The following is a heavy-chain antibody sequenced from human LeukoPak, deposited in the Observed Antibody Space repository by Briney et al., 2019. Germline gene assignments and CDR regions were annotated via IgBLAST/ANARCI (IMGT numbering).Heavy chain of an antibody. V-gene: IGHV5-51*01. CDR3: ARNGYYYDSSGYYYSRPNWYFDL. Sequence: GESLKISCKGSGYSFTSYCIGWVRQMPGKGLEWMGFIYPGDSDTRYSPSFQGQVSISADKTISTAYLQWSSLKASDTAMYYCARNGYYYDSSGYYYSRPNWYFDLWGRGTLVTVSS. J-gene: IGHJ2*01. CDR1: GYSFTSYC. CDR2: IYPGDSDT. D-gene: IGHD3-22*01.